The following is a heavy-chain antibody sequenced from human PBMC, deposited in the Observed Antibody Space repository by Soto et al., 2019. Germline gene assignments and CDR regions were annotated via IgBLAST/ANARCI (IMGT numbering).Heavy chain of an antibody. V-gene: IGHV2-5*01. CDR2: IYASDDK. J-gene: IGHJ4*02. CDR3: AHGWDWNFYFDY. Sequence: GSGPTLVNPTQTLTLTCSFAGFSLSTSGVIVGWNRQPPGKALEWLALIYASDDKRYSPSLKSRLTITKDTSKNQLVLTMTNMDPLVTATYYCAHGWDWNFYFDYWGQGTLVTVSS. CDR1: GFSLSTSGVI. D-gene: IGHD1-7*01.